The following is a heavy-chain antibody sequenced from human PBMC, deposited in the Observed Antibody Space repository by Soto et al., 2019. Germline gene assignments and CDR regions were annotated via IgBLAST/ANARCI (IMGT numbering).Heavy chain of an antibody. J-gene: IGHJ6*02. D-gene: IGHD3-16*02. Sequence: EVQLVESGGGLVQPGGSLRLSCAASEFTFNNYWMNWVRQVPGKGLEWASRINTDGSTTNYADSVMGRFTISRDNADNTVYLQMNSLRAEDTAVYYCARGIYLKYGLDVWGQGATVTVSS. CDR3: ARGIYLKYGLDV. CDR2: INTDGSTT. CDR1: EFTFNNYW. V-gene: IGHV3-74*01.